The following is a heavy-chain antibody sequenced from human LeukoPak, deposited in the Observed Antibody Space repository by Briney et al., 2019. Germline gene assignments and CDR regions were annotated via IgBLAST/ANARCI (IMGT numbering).Heavy chain of an antibody. D-gene: IGHD2-21*01. CDR2: IDHSGNT. CDR3: ARQGSISAFDF. Sequence: SETLSLTCAVYIGSFSGYHWSWIRQPPGRGLEWIGEIDHSGNTKYNPSLKSRVTISADTSKNQFSLELRALSAADTAVYFCARQGSISAFDFWGRGTLVTVSS. J-gene: IGHJ4*02. CDR1: IGSFSGYH. V-gene: IGHV4-34*01.